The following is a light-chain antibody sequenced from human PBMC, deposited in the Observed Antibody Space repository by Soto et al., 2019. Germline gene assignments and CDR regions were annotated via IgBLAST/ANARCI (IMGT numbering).Light chain of an antibody. CDR2: DAS. CDR1: QGISGY. Sequence: EVVLTQSPATLSLSPGERATLSCRASQGISGYLAWYQQKPGQAHRLLIYDASRRATGIPDRVSGSGSGTDFTLTISVREPEDFAVYDCQQYDSAIIVTFGQGTRMDIK. CDR3: QQYDSAIIVT. J-gene: IGKJ5*01. V-gene: IGKV3-20*01.